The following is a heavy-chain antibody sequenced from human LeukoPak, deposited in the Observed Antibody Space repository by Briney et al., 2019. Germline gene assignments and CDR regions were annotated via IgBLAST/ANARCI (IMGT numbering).Heavy chain of an antibody. CDR2: IYYSGTT. CDR3: ASFPYYGGNLN. J-gene: IGHJ4*02. V-gene: IGHV4-59*01. D-gene: IGHD4-23*01. CDR1: GGSISSYY. Sequence: NPSETLSLTCTVSGGSISSYYWSWIRQPPGKGLEWIGYIYYSGTTNYNPSLESRVIISVDTSENQFSLKLSSVTAADTAVYYCASFPYYGGNLNWGQGTLVTVSS.